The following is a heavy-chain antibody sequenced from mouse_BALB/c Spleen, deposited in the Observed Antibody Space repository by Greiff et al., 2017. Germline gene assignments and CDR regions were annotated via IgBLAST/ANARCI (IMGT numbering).Heavy chain of an antibody. CDR1: GYAFTNYL. J-gene: IGHJ4*01. CDR3: ARADYPYAMDY. CDR2: INPGSGGT. Sequence: VQLQQSGAELVRPGTSVKVSCKASGYAFTNYLIEWVKQRPGQGLEWIGVINPGSGGTNYNEKFKGKATLTADKSSSTAYMQLSSLTSDDSAVYFCARADYPYAMDYWDQGTSVTVSS. V-gene: IGHV1-54*01. D-gene: IGHD1-1*02.